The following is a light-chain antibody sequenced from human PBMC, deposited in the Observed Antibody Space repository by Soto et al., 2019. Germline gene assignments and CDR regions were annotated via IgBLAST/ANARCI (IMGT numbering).Light chain of an antibody. Sequence: EIVMTHSPATLSVSPCERVNLSFRASQSVRRNLAWYQQKPGQAPRLLIYAASTRATGIPARFSGSGSGTEFTLTISSLQSEDFAVYYCQQYGSSGTFGQGTKVDIK. CDR3: QQYGSSGT. J-gene: IGKJ1*01. CDR2: AAS. V-gene: IGKV3-15*01. CDR1: QSVRRN.